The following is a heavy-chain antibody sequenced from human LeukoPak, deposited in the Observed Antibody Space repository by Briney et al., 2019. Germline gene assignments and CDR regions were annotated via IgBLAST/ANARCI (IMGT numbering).Heavy chain of an antibody. CDR1: GFTFSSYA. CDR2: ISGSGSST. V-gene: IGHV3-23*01. CDR3: ARQIGPDY. D-gene: IGHD3-22*01. J-gene: IGHJ4*02. Sequence: GGSLRLSCAASGFTFSSYAMTWVRQAPGKGLEWVSAISGSGSSTYYADSMKGRFTISRDNSKNTLFLQMNSLRAEDTAVYYCARQIGPDYWGQGILVTVSS.